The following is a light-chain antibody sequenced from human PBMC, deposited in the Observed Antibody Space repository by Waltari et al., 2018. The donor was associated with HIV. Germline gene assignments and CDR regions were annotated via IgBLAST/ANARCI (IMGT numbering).Light chain of an antibody. V-gene: IGKV2-28*01. CDR2: LGS. J-gene: IGKJ1*01. CDR3: QQYNNWPET. CDR1: QSLLNSNGFNY. Sequence: DIVMTQSPLSLPVTPGEPASISCRSSQSLLNSNGFNYLDWYLQKPGQSPRLLIYLGSNRAPGVPDRFSGSGCGTEFTLTISSLQSEDFAVYYWQQYNNWPETFGQGTKVEIK.